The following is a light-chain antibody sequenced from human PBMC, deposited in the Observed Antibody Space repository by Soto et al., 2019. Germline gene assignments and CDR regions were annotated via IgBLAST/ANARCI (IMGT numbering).Light chain of an antibody. Sequence: ESVLTQSPATLSLSPGERATLSCRASQSVGTYLAWYQQKPGQAPRLLIYDASNRATDIPARFSGSGFGTDFTLTISSLEPDDFAVYYCQQSSNWPTFGQGTRLESK. CDR3: QQSSNWPT. J-gene: IGKJ5*01. CDR2: DAS. CDR1: QSVGTY. V-gene: IGKV3-11*01.